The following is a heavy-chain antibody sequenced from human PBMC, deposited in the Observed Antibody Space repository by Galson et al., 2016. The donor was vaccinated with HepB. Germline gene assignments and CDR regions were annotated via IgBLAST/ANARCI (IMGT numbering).Heavy chain of an antibody. Sequence: SLRLSCAASGFAFSAFGMHWVRQAPGKGLVGVSQFHVDGTTTIYADSVKGRFTISRDSAKNMLYLQMNSLAAEDTGVYYCARDNWGSIDYWGQGILVTVSS. CDR3: ARDNWGSIDY. CDR2: FHVDGTTT. CDR1: GFAFSAFG. V-gene: IGHV3-74*01. J-gene: IGHJ4*02. D-gene: IGHD7-27*01.